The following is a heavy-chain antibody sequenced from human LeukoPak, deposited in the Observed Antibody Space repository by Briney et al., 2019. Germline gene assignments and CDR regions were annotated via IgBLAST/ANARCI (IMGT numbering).Heavy chain of an antibody. Sequence: GGSLRLSCAASGFTFSSYSMNWVRQAPGKGLEWVSCISSSSSSYIYYADSVKGRFAISRDNAKNSLYLQMNSLRAEDTAVYYCARAPRSTQQWLFKRYYYYYMDVWGKGTTVTVSS. CDR1: GFTFSSYS. D-gene: IGHD6-19*01. CDR2: ISSSSSSYI. V-gene: IGHV3-21*01. CDR3: ARAPRSTQQWLFKRYYYYYMDV. J-gene: IGHJ6*03.